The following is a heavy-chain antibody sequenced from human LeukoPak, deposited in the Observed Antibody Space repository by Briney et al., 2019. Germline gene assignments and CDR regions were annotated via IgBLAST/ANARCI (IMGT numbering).Heavy chain of an antibody. D-gene: IGHD1-26*01. V-gene: IGHV3-66*02. CDR3: VRDRAEGRSWVEFDA. J-gene: IGHJ5*02. CDR2: FYSDGGI. CDR1: GFTVTSYG. Sequence: GGSLRLSCAASGFTVTSYGMSWVRQAPGKGPEWVSVFYSDGGIRYTDSVQGRFTISRDDSENTLYLQMNNLRVEDAAIYYCVRDRAEGRSWVEFDAWCQGVLVTVSS.